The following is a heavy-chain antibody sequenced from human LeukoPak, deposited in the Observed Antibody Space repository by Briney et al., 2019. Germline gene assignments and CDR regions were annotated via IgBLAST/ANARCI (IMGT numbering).Heavy chain of an antibody. Sequence: PGGSLRLSCPGSGFTFSSYSMNWVRQAPGKGLEWISYITSSSANTFYADSVKGRFTISRDNVKNSLFLQMNSLRVEDTAVYYCARDLHYAFDIGGQGTVVTVSS. CDR1: GFTFSSYS. J-gene: IGHJ3*02. V-gene: IGHV3-48*01. CDR2: ITSSSANT. CDR3: ARDLHYAFDI.